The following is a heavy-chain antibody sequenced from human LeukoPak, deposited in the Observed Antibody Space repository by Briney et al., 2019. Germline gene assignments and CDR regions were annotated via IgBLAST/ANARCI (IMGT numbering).Heavy chain of an antibody. CDR3: ARDRATVTSFDY. V-gene: IGHV1-69*05. J-gene: IGHJ4*02. D-gene: IGHD4-17*01. CDR2: IIPIFGTA. Sequence: ASVKVSCKASGGTFSSYAISWVRQAPGQGLEWMGRIIPIFGTASYAQKFQGRVTITTDESTSTAYMELSSLRSEDTAVYYCARDRATVTSFDYWGQGTLVTVSS. CDR1: GGTFSSYA.